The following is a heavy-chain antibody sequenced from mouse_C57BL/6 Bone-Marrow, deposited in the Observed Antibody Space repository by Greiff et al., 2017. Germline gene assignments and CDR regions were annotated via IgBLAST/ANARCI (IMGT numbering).Heavy chain of an antibody. CDR2: IDPSASYP. CDR1: GYTFTSYW. D-gene: IGHD2-5*01. V-gene: IGHV1-50*01. CDR3: AREGPADYSTWFAY. J-gene: IGHJ3*01. Sequence: QVQLQQPGAELVKPGASVKLSCKASGYTFTSYWMPWVKQRPGQGLAWIGEIDPSASYPNYNQKFKGKATLTVDTSASTAYMQLSSLTSEDSAVDYCAREGPADYSTWFAYWGQGTLVTVAA.